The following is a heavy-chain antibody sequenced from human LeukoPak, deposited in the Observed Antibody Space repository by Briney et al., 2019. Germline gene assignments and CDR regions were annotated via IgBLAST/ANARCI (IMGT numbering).Heavy chain of an antibody. J-gene: IGHJ5*02. D-gene: IGHD2-2*01. Sequence: SVKVSCKASGGTFSSYAISWVRQAPGQGLEWMGGIIPIFGTANYAQKFQGRVTITTDESTSTAYMELSSLRSEDTAVYYCARAVGYCSSTSCPFDPWGQGTLVTVSS. CDR2: IIPIFGTA. V-gene: IGHV1-69*05. CDR1: GGTFSSYA. CDR3: ARAVGYCSSTSCPFDP.